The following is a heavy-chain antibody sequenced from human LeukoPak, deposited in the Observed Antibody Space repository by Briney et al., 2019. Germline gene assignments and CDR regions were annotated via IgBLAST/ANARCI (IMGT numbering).Heavy chain of an antibody. V-gene: IGHV4-59*01. CDR1: GGSISTYY. J-gene: IGHJ5*02. CDR2: IFYSGST. D-gene: IGHD3-9*01. Sequence: SETLSLTCTVSGGSISTYYWSWIRQPPGKGLEWIGYIFYSGSTNYNPSLKSRVTISVDTSKNQFSLNLSSVTAADTAVYYCARRDDDILTGPIGWFDPWGQGTLVTVSS. CDR3: ARRDDDILTGPIGWFDP.